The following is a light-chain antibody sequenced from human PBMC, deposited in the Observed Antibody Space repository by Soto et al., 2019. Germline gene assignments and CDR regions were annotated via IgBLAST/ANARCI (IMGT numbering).Light chain of an antibody. CDR2: DAS. V-gene: IGKV1-5*01. Sequence: DFQMTQSPSTLSASVGDRVTITCRASQNIRSRLAWFQQKPGKAPKLLIYDASSLESGVPSRFSGSESGTEFTLTISSLQPDDIATYYCQQYTENSGTFGQGTKVDI. CDR3: QQYTENSGT. J-gene: IGKJ1*01. CDR1: QNIRSR.